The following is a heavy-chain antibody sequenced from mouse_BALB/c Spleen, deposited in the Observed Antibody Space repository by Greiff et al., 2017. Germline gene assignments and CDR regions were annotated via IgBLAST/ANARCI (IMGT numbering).Heavy chain of an antibody. CDR2: IYPSDSYT. J-gene: IGHJ2*01. D-gene: IGHD1-1*01. Sequence: VQLQQPGAELVRPGASVKLSCKASGYTFTSYWINWVKQRPGQGLEWIGNIYPSDSYTNYNQKFKDKATLTVDKSSSTAYMQLSSPTSEDSAVYYCHYYYGSSLFFDYWGQGTTRTVSS. V-gene: IGHV1-69*02. CDR3: HYYYGSSLFFDY. CDR1: GYTFTSYW.